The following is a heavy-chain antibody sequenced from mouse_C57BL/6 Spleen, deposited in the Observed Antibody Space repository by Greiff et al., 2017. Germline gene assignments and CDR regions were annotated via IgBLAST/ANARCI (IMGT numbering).Heavy chain of an antibody. D-gene: IGHD2-5*01. Sequence: QVQLQQSGAELVMPGASVKLSCKASGYTFTSYWMHWVKQRPGQGLEWIGEIDPSDSYTNYNQKFKGKSTLTVDKSSSTAYMQLSSLTSEDSAVYYCAREDDYSNHWYFDVWGTGTTVTVSS. V-gene: IGHV1-69*01. CDR3: AREDDYSNHWYFDV. J-gene: IGHJ1*03. CDR1: GYTFTSYW. CDR2: IDPSDSYT.